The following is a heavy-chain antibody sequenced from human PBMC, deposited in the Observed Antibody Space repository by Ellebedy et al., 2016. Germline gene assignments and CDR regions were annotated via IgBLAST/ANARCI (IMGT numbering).Heavy chain of an antibody. Sequence: GESLKISCAASGFSFSTMGMHWVRQAPGKGLEWVAVIWYDGTNKYYADSVKGRFTISRDNSKNTLYLQMNSLRAEDTAVYYCAKDMTGGRDYWGQGTLVTVSS. D-gene: IGHD3-9*01. CDR3: AKDMTGGRDY. V-gene: IGHV3-33*06. CDR2: IWYDGTNK. J-gene: IGHJ4*02. CDR1: GFSFSTMG.